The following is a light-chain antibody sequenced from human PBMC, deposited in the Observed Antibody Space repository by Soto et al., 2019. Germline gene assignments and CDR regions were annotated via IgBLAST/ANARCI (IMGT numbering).Light chain of an antibody. Sequence: QSALTQPASVSGSPGQSITISCTGTSSDVGGYNYVSWYQQHPGKAPKLMIYEVSNRPSGVSNRFSGSKSGNTASLTISGLQSEDEADYYCASWDDSLNAQGVFGSGTKLTVL. CDR3: ASWDDSLNAQGV. CDR1: SSDVGGYNY. J-gene: IGLJ1*01. CDR2: EVS. V-gene: IGLV2-14*01.